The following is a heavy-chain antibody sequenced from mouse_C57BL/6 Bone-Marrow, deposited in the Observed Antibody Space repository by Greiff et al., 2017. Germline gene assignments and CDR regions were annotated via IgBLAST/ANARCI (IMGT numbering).Heavy chain of an antibody. V-gene: IGHV5-16*01. CDR3: ARDGDTPYWYFDV. Sequence: EVNLVESEGGLVQPGSSMKLSCTASGFTFSDYYMAWVRQVPEKGLEWVANINYDGSSTYYLDSLKSRFIISRDNAKNILYLQMSSLKSEDTATYYCARDGDTPYWYFDVWGTGTTVTVSS. CDR2: INYDGSST. J-gene: IGHJ1*03. CDR1: GFTFSDYY. D-gene: IGHD5-1-1*01.